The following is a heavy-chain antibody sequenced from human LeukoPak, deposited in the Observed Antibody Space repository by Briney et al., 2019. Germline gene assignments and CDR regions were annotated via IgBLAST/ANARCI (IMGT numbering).Heavy chain of an antibody. D-gene: IGHD6-19*01. J-gene: IGHJ3*02. CDR3: ARLDRSESAFDI. CDR1: GYTLTSYA. CDR2: INAGNGNT. Sequence: ASVKVSCKASGYTLTSYAMHWVRQAPGQRLEWMGWINAGNGNTKYSQKFQGRVTITRDTSASTAYMELSSLRSEDTAVYYCARLDRSESAFDIWGQGTMVTVSS. V-gene: IGHV1-3*01.